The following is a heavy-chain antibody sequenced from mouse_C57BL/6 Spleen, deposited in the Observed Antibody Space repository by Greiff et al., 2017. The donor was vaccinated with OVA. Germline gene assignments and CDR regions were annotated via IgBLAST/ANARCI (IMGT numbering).Heavy chain of an antibody. CDR3: ARHGSCYSNPAWYAY. CDR1: GYTFTEYT. J-gene: IGHJ3*01. CDR2: FYPGSGRT. V-gene: IGHV1-62-2*01. Sequence: VLLVESGAELVKPGASVKLSCKASGYTFTEYTIHWVKQRPGQGLEWIGWFYPGSGRTKYNEKFKDKATLTADTSSSTAYMELSRLTSEDSAVYVGARHGSCYSNPAWYAYWGQGTLVTVSA. D-gene: IGHD2-5*01.